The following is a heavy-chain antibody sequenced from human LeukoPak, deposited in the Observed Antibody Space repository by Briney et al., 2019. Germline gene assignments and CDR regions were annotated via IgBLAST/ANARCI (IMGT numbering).Heavy chain of an antibody. CDR1: GYTLTELS. CDR3: ATVGGLYSGYDY. Sequence: ASVKVSCKVSGYTLTELSMHWVRQAPGKGLEWMGGFDPEDGETIYAQKFQGRVTMTEDTSTDTAYMELSSLISEDTAVYYCATVGGLYSGYDYWGQGTLVTVSS. D-gene: IGHD5-12*01. V-gene: IGHV1-24*01. CDR2: FDPEDGET. J-gene: IGHJ4*02.